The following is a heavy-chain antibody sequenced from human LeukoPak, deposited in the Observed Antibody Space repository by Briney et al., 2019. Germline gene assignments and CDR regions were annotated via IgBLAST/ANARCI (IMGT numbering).Heavy chain of an antibody. CDR3: ARASYDFWSGYYLNY. J-gene: IGHJ4*02. CDR1: GFTFSDYY. Sequence: GGSLRLSCAASGFTFSDYYMSWIRQAPGKGLEWVSYISSSGSTIYYADSVKGRFTISRDNAKNSLYLQMNSLRAEDTAVYYCARASYDFWSGYYLNYWGQGTLVTVSS. D-gene: IGHD3-3*01. CDR2: ISSSGSTI. V-gene: IGHV3-11*01.